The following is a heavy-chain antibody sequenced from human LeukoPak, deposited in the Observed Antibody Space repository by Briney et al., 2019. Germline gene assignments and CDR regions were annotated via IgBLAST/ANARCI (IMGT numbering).Heavy chain of an antibody. Sequence: GGSLRLSCAASGFTFSSYWMSWVRQAPGKGLEWVSNIKQDGSEKYYVDSVKGRFTISRDNAKNSLYLQMNSLRAEDTAVYYCARDFHGCSGGSCYSCFDYWGQGTLVTVSS. J-gene: IGHJ4*02. CDR3: ARDFHGCSGGSCYSCFDY. D-gene: IGHD2-15*01. CDR2: IKQDGSEK. V-gene: IGHV3-7*01. CDR1: GFTFSSYW.